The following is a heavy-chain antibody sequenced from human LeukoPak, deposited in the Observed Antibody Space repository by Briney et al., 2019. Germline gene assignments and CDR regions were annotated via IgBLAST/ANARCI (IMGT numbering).Heavy chain of an antibody. J-gene: IGHJ3*02. CDR2: IYYSGST. CDR1: GGSISSYY. Sequence: SETLSLTCTVSGGSISSYYWSWIRLPPGEGMEWIGYIYYSGSTNYNPSLKSRVTISVDTSKNQFSLKLSSVTAADTAVYYCARDYLAYYYDSSGYIDAFDIWGQGTMVTVSS. D-gene: IGHD3-22*01. V-gene: IGHV4-59*01. CDR3: ARDYLAYYYDSSGYIDAFDI.